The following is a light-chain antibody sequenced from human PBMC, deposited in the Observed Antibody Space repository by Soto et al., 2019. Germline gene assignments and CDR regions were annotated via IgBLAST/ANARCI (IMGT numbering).Light chain of an antibody. V-gene: IGKV1-39*01. J-gene: IGKJ2*01. CDR2: AAS. Sequence: IQMTQSPSSLSASVGDRVTITCRASQTISNYLNWYQQKPGTAPKLLTFAASRLQSGVPSRFIGSGSGTAFTLTISSLKPEDFATFYCQQSYSTPYTFGQGTKLEIK. CDR1: QTISNY. CDR3: QQSYSTPYT.